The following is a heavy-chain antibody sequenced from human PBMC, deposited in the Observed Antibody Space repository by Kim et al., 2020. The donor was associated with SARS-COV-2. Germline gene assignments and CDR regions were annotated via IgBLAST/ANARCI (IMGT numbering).Heavy chain of an antibody. D-gene: IGHD3-10*01. Sequence: SVKVSCKASGFTFTSSAVQWVRQARGQRLEWIGWIVVGSGNTNYAQKFQERVTITRDMSTSTAYMELSSLRSEDTAVYYCAAGYYYGSGSGDYWGQGTLVTVSS. CDR2: IVVGSGNT. CDR1: GFTFTSSA. V-gene: IGHV1-58*01. CDR3: AAGYYYGSGSGDY. J-gene: IGHJ4*02.